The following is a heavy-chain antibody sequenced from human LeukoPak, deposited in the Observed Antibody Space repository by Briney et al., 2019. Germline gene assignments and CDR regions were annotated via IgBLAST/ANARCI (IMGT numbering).Heavy chain of an antibody. Sequence: PSETLSLTCTVSGGSISSYYWSWIRQPPGKGLEWIGYIYYTGITNYSPSLRSRVTILVDTSKNHFTLNLSSVTAADTALYYCARRDSSGYYGHWGQGTLVTVSS. J-gene: IGHJ4*02. V-gene: IGHV4-59*08. CDR3: ARRDSSGYYGH. CDR2: IYYTGIT. D-gene: IGHD3-22*01. CDR1: GGSISSYY.